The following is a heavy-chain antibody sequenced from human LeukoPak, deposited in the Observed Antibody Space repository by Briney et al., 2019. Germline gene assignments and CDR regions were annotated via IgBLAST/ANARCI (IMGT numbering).Heavy chain of an antibody. CDR2: IYYSGST. Sequence: SETLSLTCTVSGGSISSYYWSWIRQPPGKGLEWIGYIYYSGSTNYNPSLERRVTISVDTSKNQFCLKLSSVTAADTAVYYCARGGYSGYDYVLPYDYWGQGTLVTVSS. D-gene: IGHD5-12*01. V-gene: IGHV4-59*01. CDR3: ARGGYSGYDYVLPYDY. J-gene: IGHJ4*02. CDR1: GGSISSYY.